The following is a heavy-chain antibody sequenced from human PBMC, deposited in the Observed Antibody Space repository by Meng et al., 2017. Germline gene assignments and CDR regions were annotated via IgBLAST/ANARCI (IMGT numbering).Heavy chain of an antibody. CDR1: GFSLSTRGVG. CDR2: IYWDDDK. CDR3: AHPRNDLLHFNY. J-gene: IGHJ4*02. D-gene: IGHD3-3*01. Sequence: IPLKESRPTLVKPTQTLTLTCTFSGFSLSTRGVGVGWIRQPPGKALEWLALIYWDDDKRYSPSLKSRLTITKDTSKNQVVLTMTNMDPVDTATYYCAHPRNDLLHFNYWGQGTLVTVSS. V-gene: IGHV2-5*02.